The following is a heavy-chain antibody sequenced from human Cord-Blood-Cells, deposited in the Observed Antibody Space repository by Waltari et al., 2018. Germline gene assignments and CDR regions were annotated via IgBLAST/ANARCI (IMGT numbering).Heavy chain of an antibody. CDR1: GVSISSSSYY. CDR3: AVQGGAMVTGYYYYMDV. J-gene: IGHJ6*03. Sequence: QLQLQESGPGLVKPSATLSLTCTVSGVSISSSSYYWGWIRQPQGKGLEWIGSIYYSGSTYDNPSLKSRVTISVDTSKNQFSLKLSSVTAADTAVYYCAVQGGAMVTGYYYYMDVWGKGTTVTVSS. V-gene: IGHV4-39*01. D-gene: IGHD5-18*01. CDR2: IYYSGST.